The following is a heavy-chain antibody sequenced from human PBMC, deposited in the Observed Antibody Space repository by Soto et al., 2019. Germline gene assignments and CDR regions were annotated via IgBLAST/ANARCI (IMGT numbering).Heavy chain of an antibody. D-gene: IGHD1-26*01. CDR3: TRDDQGIATSGTPILGS. CDR1: GFRFDDYA. Sequence: VQLVESGGRLVQPGTSLRLSCIASGFRFDDYAMHWVRQAPGKGLEWVSGITWNSEAIDYAESVRGRFTISRDNAENSVLLQMDSLSPEDTALYYCTRDDQGIATSGTPILGSWGQGTPVTVSS. J-gene: IGHJ4*02. V-gene: IGHV3-9*01. CDR2: ITWNSEAI.